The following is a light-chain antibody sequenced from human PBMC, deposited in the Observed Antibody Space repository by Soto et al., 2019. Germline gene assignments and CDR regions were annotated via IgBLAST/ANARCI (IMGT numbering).Light chain of an antibody. CDR2: AAS. Sequence: DIQMTQSPSSLSASVGDRVTITCRAIQSISSYLNWYQQKPGKAPKLLIYAASSLQSGVTSRFSGSGSGTDFTLTISSLQPEDFATYYCQQSYSTPYTFGQGTKLESK. CDR3: QQSYSTPYT. V-gene: IGKV1-39*01. CDR1: QSISSY. J-gene: IGKJ2*01.